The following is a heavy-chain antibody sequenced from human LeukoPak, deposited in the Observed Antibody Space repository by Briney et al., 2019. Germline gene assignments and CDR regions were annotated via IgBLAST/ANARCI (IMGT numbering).Heavy chain of an antibody. V-gene: IGHV3-49*03. J-gene: IGHJ4*02. CDR3: TRVRGVRGVIIKLFDY. D-gene: IGHD3-10*01. CDR1: GFTFGDYA. Sequence: HPGGSLRLSCTASGFTFGDYAMSWFRQAPGKGLEWVGFIRSKAYGGTTEYAASVKGRFTISRDDSKSIAYLQMNSLKTEDTAVYYCTRVRGVRGVIIKLFDYWGQGTLVTVSS. CDR2: IRSKAYGGTT.